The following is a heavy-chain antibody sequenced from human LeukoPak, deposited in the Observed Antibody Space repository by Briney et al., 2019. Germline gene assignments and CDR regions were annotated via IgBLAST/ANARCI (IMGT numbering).Heavy chain of an antibody. V-gene: IGHV3-23*01. J-gene: IGHJ4*02. CDR2: ISGSGGST. Sequence: GRSLRLSCAASGFTFSSYAMSWVRQAPGKGLEWVSAISGSGGSTYYADSVKGRFTISRDNSKNTLYLQMNSLRAEDTAVYYCAKQWELELYPHLEFWGQGTLVTVSS. CDR1: GFTFSSYA. D-gene: IGHD1-7*01. CDR3: AKQWELELYPHLEF.